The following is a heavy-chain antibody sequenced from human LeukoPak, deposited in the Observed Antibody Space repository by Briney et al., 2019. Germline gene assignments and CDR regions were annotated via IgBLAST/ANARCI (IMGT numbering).Heavy chain of an antibody. Sequence: SGGSLRLSCAASGFTFTSYSMNWVRQAPGKGLEWVSTISGGGGSTYCADSVKGRFTISRDNSKNTPYLQVNSLRAEDTAVYYCAKGGKWDVTPFDYWGQGTLVTVSS. J-gene: IGHJ4*02. CDR1: GFTFTSYS. CDR2: ISGGGGST. D-gene: IGHD1-26*01. V-gene: IGHV3-23*01. CDR3: AKGGKWDVTPFDY.